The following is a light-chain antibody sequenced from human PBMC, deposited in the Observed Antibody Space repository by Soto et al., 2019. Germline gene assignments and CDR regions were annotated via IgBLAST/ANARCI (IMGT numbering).Light chain of an antibody. J-gene: IGKJ4*01. V-gene: IGKV3-20*01. CDR1: QSVSSSY. CDR2: GAS. CDR3: QQYGNSPLT. Sequence: EIGLTQSPATLGLSPCETGPLSGGASQSVSSSYLAWYQQRPGQAPRLLIYGASNRATGIPDRFSGSGSGTDFTLTISRLEPEDFAVYFCQQYGNSPLTFGGGTKVDIK.